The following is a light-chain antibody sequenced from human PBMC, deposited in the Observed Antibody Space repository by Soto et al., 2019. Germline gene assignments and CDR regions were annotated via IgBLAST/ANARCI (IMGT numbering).Light chain of an antibody. CDR3: CSYAGNKLI. Sequence: QSVLTQPASVSGSPGQSITISCSGTSNDIGGYDVVSWYQQLPGKAPKLLIHEVTRRPSEISSRFSGSKSGNTASHAISGLQPEDEADYYCCSYAGNKLIFGGGTKLTLL. CDR2: EVT. V-gene: IGLV2-23*02. J-gene: IGLJ2*01. CDR1: SNDIGGYDV.